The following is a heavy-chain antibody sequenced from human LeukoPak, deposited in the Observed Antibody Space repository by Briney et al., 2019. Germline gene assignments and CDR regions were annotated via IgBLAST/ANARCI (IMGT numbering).Heavy chain of an antibody. CDR3: AKGSRDSRPYYFDF. Sequence: GGSLRLSCAASGFTFNNYAMSWVRQAPGKVLEWVSAITGSGGDTYHADSVKGRFTISRDNSKNTLYLQMNSLRAEDTAVYYCAKGSRDSRPYYFDFWGQGTPVTVSS. D-gene: IGHD3-10*01. CDR2: ITGSGGDT. CDR1: GFTFNNYA. V-gene: IGHV3-23*01. J-gene: IGHJ4*02.